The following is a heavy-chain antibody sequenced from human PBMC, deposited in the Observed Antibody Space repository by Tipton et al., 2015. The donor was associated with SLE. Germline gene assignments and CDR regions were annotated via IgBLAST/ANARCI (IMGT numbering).Heavy chain of an antibody. J-gene: IGHJ2*01. CDR2: IFTSRTT. D-gene: IGHD7-27*01. V-gene: IGHV4-61*02. CDR1: GGSISSSDYF. CDR3: ARGLRWGNAWCFDV. Sequence: TLSLTCTLSGGSISSSDYFWNWIRQPAGKGLEWIGRIFTSRTTDYNPSLNSRVTMSVDASKNQFSLKMTSVTAADTAVYYCARGLRWGNAWCFDVWGRGTQVTVSS.